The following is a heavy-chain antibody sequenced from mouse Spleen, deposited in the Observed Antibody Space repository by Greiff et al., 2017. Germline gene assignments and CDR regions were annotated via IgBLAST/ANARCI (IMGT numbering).Heavy chain of an antibody. CDR1: GYTFTSYG. CDR3: AIYYYDGSYEAMDY. Sequence: QVQLQQSGAELARPGASVKLSCKASGYTFTSYGISWVKQRTGQGLEWIGEIYPRSGNTYYNEKFKGKATLTADKSSSTAYMELRSLTSEDSAVYFCAIYYYDGSYEAMDYWGQGTSVTVSS. V-gene: IGHV1-81*01. CDR2: IYPRSGNT. J-gene: IGHJ4*01. D-gene: IGHD1-1*01.